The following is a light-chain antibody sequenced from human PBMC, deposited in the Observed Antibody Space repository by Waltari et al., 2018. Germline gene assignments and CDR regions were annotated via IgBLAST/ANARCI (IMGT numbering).Light chain of an antibody. V-gene: IGLV3-19*01. CDR3: NSRDSSGNHVV. CDR1: SLRRYY. Sequence: SSELTQDPAVSVALGQTVRITCQGDSLRRYYASWYQQKQGQAPVLVIYGKNNRPSGSPDRFSGSSSGNTASLTITGAQAEDEADYDCNSRDSSGNHVVFGGGTKLTVL. CDR2: GKN. J-gene: IGLJ2*01.